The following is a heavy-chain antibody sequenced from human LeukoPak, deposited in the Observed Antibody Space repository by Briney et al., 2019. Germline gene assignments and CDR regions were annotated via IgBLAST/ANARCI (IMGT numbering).Heavy chain of an antibody. J-gene: IGHJ6*03. V-gene: IGHV3-23*01. CDR2: ISCSGGST. CDR1: GFTFSSYG. Sequence: GGTLRLSCAASGFTFSSYGMSWVRQAPGKGLEWVSVISCSGGSTYYADSVKGRFTISRDNAKNSLYLQINSLRAEDTAVYYCARDPYSGSYGNYYYYFMDVWGKGTTVTISS. D-gene: IGHD1-26*01. CDR3: ARDPYSGSYGNYYYYFMDV.